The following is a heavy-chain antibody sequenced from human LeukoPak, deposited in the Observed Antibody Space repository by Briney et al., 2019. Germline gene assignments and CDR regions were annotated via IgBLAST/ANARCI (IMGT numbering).Heavy chain of an antibody. J-gene: IGHJ4*02. CDR1: GFTFSSYA. D-gene: IGHD3-22*01. V-gene: IGHV3-30-3*01. CDR2: ISYDGSNK. CDR3: ARVNLYYDSGGSPHFDY. Sequence: GGSLRLSCAASGFTFSSYAMHWVRQAPGKGLEWVAVISYDGSNKYYADSVKGRFTISRDNSKNTLYLQMNSLRAEDTAVYYCARVNLYYDSGGSPHFDYWGQGTLVTVSS.